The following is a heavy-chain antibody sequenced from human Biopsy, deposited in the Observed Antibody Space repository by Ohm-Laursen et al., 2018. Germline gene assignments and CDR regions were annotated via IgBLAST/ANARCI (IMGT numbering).Heavy chain of an antibody. Sequence: RSLRLSCAASGFTFADYAMHWVRQVPGKGLEWVSGISWNSDDIGYADSVKGRFTISRDNARNALHLQMNSLRTEDTASYYCAKDLGLNYSDRFLFYYGMDVWGRGTTVTVSS. V-gene: IGHV3-9*01. CDR2: ISWNSDDI. CDR3: AKDLGLNYSDRFLFYYGMDV. J-gene: IGHJ6*02. D-gene: IGHD4-17*01. CDR1: GFTFADYA.